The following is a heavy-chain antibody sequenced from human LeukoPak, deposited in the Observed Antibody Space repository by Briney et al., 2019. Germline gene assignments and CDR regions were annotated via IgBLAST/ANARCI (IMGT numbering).Heavy chain of an antibody. CDR2: IHYSGST. V-gene: IGHV4-31*03. D-gene: IGHD3-16*01. J-gene: IGHJ5*02. Sequence: SQTLSLTCTVSGVSISSGGYYWSWIRQHPGKGLEWIGYIHYSGSTNYNPSLKSRATISVDTSKAHFSLKLSSATATDTAAYYYARHDPGWFDTWGQGTLVTVSS. CDR1: GVSISSGGYY. CDR3: ARHDPGWFDT.